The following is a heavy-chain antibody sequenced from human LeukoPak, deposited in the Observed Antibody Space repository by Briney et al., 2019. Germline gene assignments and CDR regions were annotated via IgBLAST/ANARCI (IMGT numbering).Heavy chain of an antibody. CDR1: GGSISGYY. J-gene: IGHJ4*02. Sequence: PSETLSLTCTVSGGSISGYYWSWIRQPPGKGLEWIGYIYYSGSTSYNPSLKSRVTISVDTSKNQFSLKLTSVTAADTAVYYCARASRGHDYWGQGTLVTVSS. V-gene: IGHV4-59*01. CDR3: ARASRGHDY. D-gene: IGHD3-10*01. CDR2: IYYSGST.